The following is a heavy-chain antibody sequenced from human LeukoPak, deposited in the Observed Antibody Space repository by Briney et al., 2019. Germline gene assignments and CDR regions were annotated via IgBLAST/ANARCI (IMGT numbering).Heavy chain of an antibody. D-gene: IGHD2-8*01. J-gene: IGHJ4*02. CDR1: GGTFSSYA. CDR2: IIPIFGTA. CDR3: ARLIVCTNGVCLDY. Sequence: ASVKVSCKASGGTFSSYAISWVRQAPGQGLEWMGGIIPIFGTANYAQKFQGRVTITADESTSTAYMELSSLRSEDTAVYYCARLIVCTNGVCLDYWGQGTLVTVSS. V-gene: IGHV1-69*13.